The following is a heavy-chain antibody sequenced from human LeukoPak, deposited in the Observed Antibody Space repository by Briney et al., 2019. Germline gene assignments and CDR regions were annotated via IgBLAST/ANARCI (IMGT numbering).Heavy chain of an antibody. CDR1: GFTFYSCS. CDR2: ISSSSSNI. CDR3: ARYWNDGVDAFDI. D-gene: IGHD1-1*01. Sequence: GGSLRLSCAASGFTFYSCSMSWVRQAPGKGLEGVSYISSSSSNIYYADSVKGRFTISRDNAKNSLYLQMNSLRDEDTAVYYCARYWNDGVDAFDIWGQGTMVTVSA. J-gene: IGHJ3*02. V-gene: IGHV3-48*02.